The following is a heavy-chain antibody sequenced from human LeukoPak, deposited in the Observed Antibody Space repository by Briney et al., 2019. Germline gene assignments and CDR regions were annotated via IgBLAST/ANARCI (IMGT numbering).Heavy chain of an antibody. D-gene: IGHD1-26*01. CDR3: ARDLSGSYYGYYYYYMDV. V-gene: IGHV3-53*01. CDR2: IYSGGST. CDR1: GFTFSSYE. Sequence: QPGGSLRLSCAASGFTFSSYEMNWVRQAPGKGLEWVSVIYSGGSTYYADSVKGRFTISRDNSKNTLYLQMNSLRAEDTAVYYCARDLSGSYYGYYYYYMDVWGKGTTVTISS. J-gene: IGHJ6*03.